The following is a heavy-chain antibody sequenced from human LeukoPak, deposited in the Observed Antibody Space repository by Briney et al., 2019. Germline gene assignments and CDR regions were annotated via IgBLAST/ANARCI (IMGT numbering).Heavy chain of an antibody. J-gene: IGHJ4*02. V-gene: IGHV4-59*01. CDR3: ARLRYSSSFFDY. CDR1: GGFINSYY. D-gene: IGHD6-13*01. Sequence: SETLSLTCTVSGGFINSYYWTWIRQPPGKGLEWIGNIYNSGNTNYNPSLKSRVTIPVDTSKNQFSLKLNSVTAADTAVYYCARLRYSSSFFDYWGQGTLVTVSS. CDR2: IYNSGNT.